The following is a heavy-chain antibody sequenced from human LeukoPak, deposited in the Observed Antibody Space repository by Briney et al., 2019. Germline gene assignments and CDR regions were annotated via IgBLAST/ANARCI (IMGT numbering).Heavy chain of an antibody. CDR2: ISPYNGDT. CDR3: AREAADHLDY. CDR1: GYTFTNYN. V-gene: IGHV1-18*01. Sequence: ASVKVSCKPSGYTFTNYNLAWVGQPPGEGLEWMGWISPYNGDTNYAPKFQGRVTLTTDTSTSTGYMELRNLRSDDTAVYYCAREAADHLDYWGQGTLVTVSS. J-gene: IGHJ4*02.